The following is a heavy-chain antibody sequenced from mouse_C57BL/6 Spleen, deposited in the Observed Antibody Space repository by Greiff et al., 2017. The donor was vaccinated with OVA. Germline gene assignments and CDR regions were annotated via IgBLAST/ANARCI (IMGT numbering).Heavy chain of an antibody. Sequence: EVKLVESGGGLVQPGGSLSLSCAASGFTFTDYYMSWVRQPPGKALEWLGFIRNKANGYTTEYSASVKGRFTISRDNSQSILYLQMNALRAEDSATYYCARYGAGSTYDWYFDVWGTGTTVTVS. CDR1: GFTFTDYY. J-gene: IGHJ1*03. CDR3: ARYGAGSTYDWYFDV. CDR2: IRNKANGYTT. D-gene: IGHD1-1*01. V-gene: IGHV7-3*01.